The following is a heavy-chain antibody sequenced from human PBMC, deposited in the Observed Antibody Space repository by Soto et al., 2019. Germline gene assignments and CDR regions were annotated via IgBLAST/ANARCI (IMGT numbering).Heavy chain of an antibody. CDR3: EGRNYDYVWGSYRYAYGMDV. CDR2: IYYSGST. V-gene: IGHV4-39*01. Sequence: SDTLSLTCTVSGASVSGPYYYWSWIRQPPWKGLEWIGSIYYSGSTYYNPSLKSRVTISVDTSKNQFSLKLSSVTAADTAVYYCEGRNYDYVWGSYRYAYGMDVWGQGXTVTVSS. J-gene: IGHJ6*02. D-gene: IGHD3-16*02. CDR1: GASVSGPYYY.